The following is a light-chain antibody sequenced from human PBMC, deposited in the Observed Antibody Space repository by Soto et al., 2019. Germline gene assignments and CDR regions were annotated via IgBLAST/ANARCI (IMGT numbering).Light chain of an antibody. J-gene: IGLJ1*01. CDR2: EGS. Sequence: QPVLTQPASVSGSPGQSITISCTGTSSVVGSYNLVSWYQQHPGKAPKLMIYEGSKRPSGVSNRFSGSKSGNTASLTISGLQAEDEADYYCCSYAGSSTYVFGTGTKVTVL. V-gene: IGLV2-23*01. CDR1: SSVVGSYNL. CDR3: CSYAGSSTYV.